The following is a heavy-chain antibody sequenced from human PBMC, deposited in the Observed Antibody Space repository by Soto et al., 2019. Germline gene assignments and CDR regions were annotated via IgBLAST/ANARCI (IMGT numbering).Heavy chain of an antibody. CDR3: AKDLVAFTTGRRSPFGS. Sequence: PGGSLRLSCAPSGFTFRAFDMHWVRQAPGKGLEWAAVISYDGKNEYYADSVKGRFSISRDSSKNTLYLQMDSLRAEDTAVYYCAKDLVAFTTGRRSPFGSWGQGTLVTVSS. J-gene: IGHJ4*02. V-gene: IGHV3-30*18. D-gene: IGHD1-1*01. CDR2: ISYDGKNE. CDR1: GFTFRAFD.